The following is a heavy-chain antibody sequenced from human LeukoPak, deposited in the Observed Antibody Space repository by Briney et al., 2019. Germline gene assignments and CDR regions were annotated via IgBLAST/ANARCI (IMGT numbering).Heavy chain of an antibody. J-gene: IGHJ4*02. V-gene: IGHV3-33*01. CDR3: ARDPYDSSGYYGPDY. D-gene: IGHD3-22*01. CDR2: IWYDGSNK. CDR1: GFTFSSYG. Sequence: AGGSLRLSCAASGFTFSSYGMHWVRQAPGKGLEWVAVIWYDGSNKYYADSVKGRFTIPRDNSKNTLYLQMNSLRAEDTAVYYCARDPYDSSGYYGPDYWGQGTLVTVSS.